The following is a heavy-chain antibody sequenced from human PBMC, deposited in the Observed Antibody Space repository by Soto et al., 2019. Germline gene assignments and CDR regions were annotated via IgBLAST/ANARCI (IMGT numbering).Heavy chain of an antibody. CDR2: IRSKAYGGTT. V-gene: IGHV3-49*04. CDR3: TRQRDRRDGYNHRLGY. CDR1: GFTFGDYA. Sequence: PGGSLRLSCTASGFTFGDYAMSWVRQAPGKGLEWVGFIRSKAYGGTTEYAASVKGRFTISRDDSKSIAYLQMNSLKTEDTAVYYFTRQRDRRDGYNHRLGYWGQGTLVTVSS. J-gene: IGHJ4*02. D-gene: IGHD5-12*01.